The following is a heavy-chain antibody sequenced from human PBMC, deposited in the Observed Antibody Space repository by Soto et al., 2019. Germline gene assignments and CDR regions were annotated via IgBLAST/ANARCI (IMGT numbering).Heavy chain of an antibody. CDR1: GFTFSSYA. CDR2: ISGSGGST. J-gene: IGHJ4*02. CDR3: AKPKGSSTSRTEVDY. D-gene: IGHD2-2*01. V-gene: IGHV3-23*01. Sequence: EVQLLESGGGLVQPGGSLRLSCAASGFTFSSYAMSWVRQAPGKGLEWVSAISGSGGSTYYADSVKGQFTISRDNSKNTLYLQMNSLRAEDTAVYYCAKPKGSSTSRTEVDYWGQGPLVTVSS.